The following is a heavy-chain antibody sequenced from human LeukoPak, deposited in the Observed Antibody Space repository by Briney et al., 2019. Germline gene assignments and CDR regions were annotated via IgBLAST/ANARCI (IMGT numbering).Heavy chain of an antibody. Sequence: PGGSLRLSCAASGFTFTNYAMSWVRQTPGKGLEWVSGISGNTGSTHYADSVEGRFTISRDDSKNTLYLQMKSLRAEDTAVYYCAKAYNSGWYYFDYWGQGTLVTVSS. J-gene: IGHJ4*02. CDR3: AKAYNSGWYYFDY. V-gene: IGHV3-23*01. CDR1: GFTFTNYA. D-gene: IGHD6-19*01. CDR2: ISGNTGST.